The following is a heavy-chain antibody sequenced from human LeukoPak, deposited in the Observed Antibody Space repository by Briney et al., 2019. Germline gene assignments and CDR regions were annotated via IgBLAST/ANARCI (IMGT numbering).Heavy chain of an antibody. CDR3: AASSSWYVVGWFDP. J-gene: IGHJ5*02. CDR1: GGTFSSYA. D-gene: IGHD6-13*01. Sequence: GSSVKVSCKASGGTFSSYAISWVRQAPGQGLEWMGGIIPIFGTANCAQKFQGRVTITADESTSTAYMELSSLRSEDTAVYYCAASSSWYVVGWFDPWGQGTLVTVSS. CDR2: IIPIFGTA. V-gene: IGHV1-69*01.